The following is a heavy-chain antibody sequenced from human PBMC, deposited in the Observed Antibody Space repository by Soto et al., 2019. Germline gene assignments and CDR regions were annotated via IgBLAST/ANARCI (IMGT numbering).Heavy chain of an antibody. J-gene: IGHJ4*02. V-gene: IGHV1-2*02. D-gene: IGHD5-18*01. CDR1: GYTFTGYY. Sequence: GASVKVSCKASGYTFTGYYMHWVRQAPGQGLEWMGWINPNSGGTNYAQKFQGRVTMTRDTSISTAYMELSRLRSDDTAVYYCARVISTAMVYYFDYWGQGTLVTSPQ. CDR2: INPNSGGT. CDR3: ARVISTAMVYYFDY.